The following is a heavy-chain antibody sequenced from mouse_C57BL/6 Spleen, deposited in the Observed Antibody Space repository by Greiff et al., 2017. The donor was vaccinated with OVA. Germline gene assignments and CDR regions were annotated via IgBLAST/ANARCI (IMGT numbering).Heavy chain of an antibody. CDR1: GFTFSSYA. CDR2: ISSGGDYP. CDR3: TTVYSTNYAMDY. J-gene: IGHJ4*01. V-gene: IGHV5-9-1*02. Sequence: EVQVVESGAGLVKPGGSLKLSCAASGFTFSSYAMSWVRQTPEKRLEWVAYISSGGDYPYYAATVKGRFTISRDNARNTLYLQMSILTSEDTAMYYYTTVYSTNYAMDYWGQGTSVTVSS. D-gene: IGHD2-5*01.